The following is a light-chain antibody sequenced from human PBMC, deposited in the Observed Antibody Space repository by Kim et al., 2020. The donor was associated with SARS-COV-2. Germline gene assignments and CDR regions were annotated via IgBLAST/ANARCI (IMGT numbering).Light chain of an antibody. V-gene: IGKV3-20*01. Sequence: PPGERATLSCRACQSVGSSYLAWYQQKPCQAPRLLIYGASSRATGIPDRFSGSGSGTDFTLTISRLEPEDFAVYYCQQYGSSPLTFGPGTKVDIK. CDR2: GAS. CDR3: QQYGSSPLT. CDR1: QSVGSSY. J-gene: IGKJ3*01.